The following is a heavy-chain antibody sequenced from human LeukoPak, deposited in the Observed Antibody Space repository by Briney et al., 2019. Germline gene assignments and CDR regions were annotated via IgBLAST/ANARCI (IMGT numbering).Heavy chain of an antibody. Sequence: GGSLRLSCAASGFTFDDYAMHWVRQAPGKGLEWVSGISWNSGSIGYADSVKGRFTISRDNAKNSLYLQMSSLRAEDTALYYCAKDTGSGWYYFDYWGQGTLVTVSS. V-gene: IGHV3-9*01. J-gene: IGHJ4*02. CDR3: AKDTGSGWYYFDY. CDR1: GFTFDDYA. CDR2: ISWNSGSI. D-gene: IGHD6-19*01.